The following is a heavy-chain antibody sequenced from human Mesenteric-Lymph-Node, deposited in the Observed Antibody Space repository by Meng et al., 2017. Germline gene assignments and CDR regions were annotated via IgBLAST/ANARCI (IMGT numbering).Heavy chain of an antibody. J-gene: IGHJ1*01. CDR2: IYYSGST. V-gene: IGHV4-34*01. CDR3: ARVEGYSSSWYMSEYFQH. D-gene: IGHD6-13*01. Sequence: SETLSLTCAVYGGSFSGYYWSWIRQPPGKGLEWIGSIYYSGSTYYNPSLKSRVTISVDTSKNQFSLKLSSVTAADTAVYYCARVEGYSSSWYMSEYFQHWGQGTLVTVSS. CDR1: GGSFSGYY.